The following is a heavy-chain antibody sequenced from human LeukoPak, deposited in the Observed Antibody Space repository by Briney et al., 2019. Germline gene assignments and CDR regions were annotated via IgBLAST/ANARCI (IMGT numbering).Heavy chain of an antibody. CDR1: GGSVSSDSYY. D-gene: IGHD4-17*01. CDR3: ARKATTGPTKAAFDI. V-gene: IGHV4-61*01. J-gene: IGHJ3*02. Sequence: PSETLSLTCTVSGGSVSSDSYYWSWIRQPPGKGLECIGYIYYNGNTNYSPSLKSRVAISIDTSKNQFSLKLNSVTAVDTAVYYCARKATTGPTKAAFDIWGQGTMVTVSS. CDR2: IYYNGNT.